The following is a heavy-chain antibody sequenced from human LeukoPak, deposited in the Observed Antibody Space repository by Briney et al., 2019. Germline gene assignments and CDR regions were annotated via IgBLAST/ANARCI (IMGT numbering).Heavy chain of an antibody. D-gene: IGHD3-3*01. CDR1: GFTFDDYA. CDR2: ISWNGGSI. Sequence: GGSLRLSCPPSGFTFDDYAMHWVRQAPGKCLGWVSGISWNGGSIGYADSVKVRFTISRDNAKNYLYLQMNSLRAEDMALYYCAKGPARDFWSGYYAFDIWGQGTMVTVSS. CDR3: AKGPARDFWSGYYAFDI. J-gene: IGHJ3*02. V-gene: IGHV3-9*03.